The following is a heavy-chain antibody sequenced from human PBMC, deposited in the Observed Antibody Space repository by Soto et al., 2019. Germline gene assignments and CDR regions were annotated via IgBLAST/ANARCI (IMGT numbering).Heavy chain of an antibody. J-gene: IGHJ4*02. Sequence: EVQLLESGGGLIQPGEFLRLSCAASGFAFSSNAMSWVRQAPGKGLEWVSTIRRSGDITYHADSVKGRFTISRDTSKNTVYRQMNSLRVEDTAVYYCAKDRDGRGWPLFDYWGQGTLVTVSS. CDR3: AKDRDGRGWPLFDY. V-gene: IGHV3-23*01. CDR2: IRRSGDIT. CDR1: GFAFSSNA. D-gene: IGHD6-19*01.